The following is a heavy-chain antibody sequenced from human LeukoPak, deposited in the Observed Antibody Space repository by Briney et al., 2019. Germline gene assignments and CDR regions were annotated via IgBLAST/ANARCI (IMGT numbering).Heavy chain of an antibody. CDR3: VRDYDYYDFWSGYWLDAFDT. D-gene: IGHD3-3*01. CDR1: GFTFSDYG. V-gene: IGHV3-33*01. Sequence: GGSLTLSCTASGFTFSDYGMHWVRQAPGKGLEWVAVIWHDGSNEYYEGSVRGRFIISRDNSRNRLYLQMNRLRAEDTAVYYCVRDYDYYDFWSGYWLDAFDTWGPGTTVIVSS. J-gene: IGHJ3*02. CDR2: IWHDGSNE.